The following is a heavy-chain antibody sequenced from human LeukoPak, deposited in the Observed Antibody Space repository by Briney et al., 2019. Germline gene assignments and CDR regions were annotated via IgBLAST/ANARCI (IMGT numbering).Heavy chain of an antibody. Sequence: GGSLRLSCAASGFTFSDYGMHWVRQAPGKGLEWVAVISSDGSNKYYADSVKDRFTISRDSSRNTLYLQMNSLRAEDTAVYYCARDTAGNDYWGQGTLVTVSS. J-gene: IGHJ4*02. CDR1: GFTFSDYG. CDR2: ISSDGSNK. D-gene: IGHD1-1*01. V-gene: IGHV3-30*03. CDR3: ARDTAGNDY.